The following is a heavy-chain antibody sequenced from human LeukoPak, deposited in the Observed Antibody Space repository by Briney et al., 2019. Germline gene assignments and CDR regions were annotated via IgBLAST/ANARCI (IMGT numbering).Heavy chain of an antibody. D-gene: IGHD3-10*01. CDR1: GGSISSGGYY. CDR2: IYYSGST. CDR3: ARARREDYGSGTTPGFFDY. J-gene: IGHJ4*02. V-gene: IGHV4-31*03. Sequence: SETLSLTFTVSGGSISSGGYYWSWIRQHPGKGLEWIGYIYYSGSTYYNPSLKSRVTISVDTSKNQFSLKLSSVTAADTAVYYCARARREDYGSGTTPGFFDYWGQGTLVTVSS.